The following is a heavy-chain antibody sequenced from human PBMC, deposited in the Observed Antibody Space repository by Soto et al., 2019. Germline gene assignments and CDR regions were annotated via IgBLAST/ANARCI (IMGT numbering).Heavy chain of an antibody. CDR1: GYSFTDYH. Sequence: QVQLVQSGAEVKKPGASVKVSCKASGYSFTDYHIHCVRQAPGQGLEWLGRINPKSGGTSTAQKFQSCVTMTTETSISTASMELTRLTSDDTAIYYCARGDSTDCSNGVCSFFYNHDMDVWGQGTTVTVSS. D-gene: IGHD2-8*01. CDR2: INPKSGGT. V-gene: IGHV1-2*04. CDR3: ARGDSTDCSNGVCSFFYNHDMDV. J-gene: IGHJ6*02.